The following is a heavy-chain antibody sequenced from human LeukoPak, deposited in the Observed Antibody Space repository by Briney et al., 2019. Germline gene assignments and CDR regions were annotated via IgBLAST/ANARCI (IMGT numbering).Heavy chain of an antibody. D-gene: IGHD2-2*01. CDR3: ARGYCSSTSCGNWFDP. CDR2: IYHSGST. Sequence: SETLSLTCAVSGGSISSGGYSWSWIRQPPGKGLEWIGYIYHSGSTYYNPSLKSRVTISVDRSKNQFSLKLSSVTAADTAVYYCARGYCSSTSCGNWFDPWGQGTLVTVSS. V-gene: IGHV4-30-2*01. CDR1: GGSISSGGYS. J-gene: IGHJ5*02.